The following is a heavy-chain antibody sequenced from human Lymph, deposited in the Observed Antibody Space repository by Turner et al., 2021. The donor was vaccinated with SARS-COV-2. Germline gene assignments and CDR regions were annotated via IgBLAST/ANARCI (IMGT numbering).Heavy chain of an antibody. Sequence: LPPHESGPGLVKPSEPLSLACTVSGGSISSSSYYWGWIRQPPGKGLECIGNIYYSGSTYYNPSLKSRVTISVDTSTNQFSLRLSSVTAADTAVFYCARGSPQGWYVSVFDYWGQGTLVTVSS. CDR2: IYYSGST. D-gene: IGHD6-19*01. CDR1: GGSISSSSYY. CDR3: ARGSPQGWYVSVFDY. J-gene: IGHJ4*02. V-gene: IGHV4-39*01.